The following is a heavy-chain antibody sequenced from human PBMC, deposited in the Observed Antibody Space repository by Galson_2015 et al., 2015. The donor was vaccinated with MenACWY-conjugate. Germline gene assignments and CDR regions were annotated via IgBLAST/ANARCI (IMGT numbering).Heavy chain of an antibody. J-gene: IGHJ6*03. D-gene: IGHD3-22*01. CDR3: ASDRVTFLGSTDDSSGSERLYYYYMDV. Sequence: SVKVSCKASGGTFSSYAISWVRQAPGQGLEWMGGIIPIFGTANYAQKFQGRVTITADKSTSTAYMELSGLRSEDTAVYYCASDRVTFLGSTDDSSGSERLYYYYMDVWGKGTTVTVSS. V-gene: IGHV1-69*06. CDR2: IIPIFGTA. CDR1: GGTFSSYA.